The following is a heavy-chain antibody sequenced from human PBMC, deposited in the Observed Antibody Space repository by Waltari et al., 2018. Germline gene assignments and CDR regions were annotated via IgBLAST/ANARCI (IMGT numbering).Heavy chain of an antibody. Sequence: QVQLVESGGGVVQPGRSLRLSCAASGFTFSSYGMHWVRAAPGKGLEWVAVIWYDGSNKYYADSVKGRFTISRDNSKNTLYLQMNSLRAEDTAMYYCAKDNYGSGSLDAFDIWGQGTMVTVSS. CDR3: AKDNYGSGSLDAFDI. CDR2: IWYDGSNK. CDR1: GFTFSSYG. V-gene: IGHV3-30*18. D-gene: IGHD3-10*01. J-gene: IGHJ3*02.